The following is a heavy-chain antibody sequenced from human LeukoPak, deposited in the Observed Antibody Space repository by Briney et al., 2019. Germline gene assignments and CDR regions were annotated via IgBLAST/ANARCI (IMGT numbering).Heavy chain of an antibody. J-gene: IGHJ4*02. CDR1: GGSISSSSYY. CDR3: ARLPKLSTYYDFWSGYSDY. V-gene: IGHV4-39*01. Sequence: SETLSLTCTVSGGSISSSSYYWGWIRQPPGKGLEWIGTIHYSGSTYYNPSLKSRVTISVDTSKNQFSLKLSSVTAADTAVYCCARLPKLSTYYDFWSGYSDYWGQGTLVTVSS. D-gene: IGHD3-3*01. CDR2: IHYSGST.